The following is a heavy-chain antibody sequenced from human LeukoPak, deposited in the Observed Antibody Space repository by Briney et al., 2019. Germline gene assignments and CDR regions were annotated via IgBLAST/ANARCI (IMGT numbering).Heavy chain of an antibody. Sequence: PGGSLRLSCAASGFTFDDYAMHWVRQAPGKGLEWVSGISWNSGSIGYADSVKGRFTISRDNAKNSLYLQMNSLRAEDTALYYCAYGVGGAFDIWGQGTMVTVSS. CDR1: GFTFDDYA. V-gene: IGHV3-9*01. CDR3: AYGVGGAFDI. J-gene: IGHJ3*02. D-gene: IGHD3-16*01. CDR2: ISWNSGSI.